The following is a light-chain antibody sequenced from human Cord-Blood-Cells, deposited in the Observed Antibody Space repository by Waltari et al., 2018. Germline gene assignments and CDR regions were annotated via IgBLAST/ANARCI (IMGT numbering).Light chain of an antibody. Sequence: SALTQPAPVSGPPGQSVTIPGTGTSSDVRGYNYVSCYQQHPGKAPTLMSYEVSKRPSGVSSRFSGSESGNTASLTISRLQAEDEADYYCSSYTSSSTYVVFGGGTKLTVL. J-gene: IGLJ2*01. V-gene: IGLV2-14*01. CDR2: EVS. CDR1: SSDVRGYNY. CDR3: SSYTSSSTYVV.